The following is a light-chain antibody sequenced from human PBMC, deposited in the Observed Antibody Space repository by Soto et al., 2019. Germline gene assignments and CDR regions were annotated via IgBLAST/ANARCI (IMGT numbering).Light chain of an antibody. Sequence: EIVMTQSPATLSLSAGERATLSCRASQSVSSNLAWYQQKPGQAPRLLIYGVSTRATGVPARFSGSGSGTEFTLTISSLQSEDFAVYYCQQYGSSPRTFGQGTKVDI. V-gene: IGKV3-15*01. CDR2: GVS. CDR1: QSVSSN. CDR3: QQYGSSPRT. J-gene: IGKJ1*01.